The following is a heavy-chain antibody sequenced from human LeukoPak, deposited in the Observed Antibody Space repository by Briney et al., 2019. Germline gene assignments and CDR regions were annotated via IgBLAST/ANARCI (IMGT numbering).Heavy chain of an antibody. D-gene: IGHD3-22*01. V-gene: IGHV3-30*02. Sequence: GVSVRLFCAASGFTLRTYGMHWLPRAPGRGPEWVAFIPYDGSSEYYADSVKGRFTISRDNSKNTLYLQMNSLRAEDTAVYYCAKGYYDRDYWGQGTLVTVSS. CDR2: IPYDGSSE. CDR1: GFTLRTYG. J-gene: IGHJ4*02. CDR3: AKGYYDRDY.